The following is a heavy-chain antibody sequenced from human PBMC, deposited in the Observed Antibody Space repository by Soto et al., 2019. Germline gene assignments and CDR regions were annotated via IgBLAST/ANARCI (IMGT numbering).Heavy chain of an antibody. CDR1: GFTFSSYG. CDR3: ARALNVRSRQYYFDY. J-gene: IGHJ4*02. CDR2: ISSSSSTI. D-gene: IGHD1-1*01. V-gene: IGHV3-48*02. Sequence: GGSLRLSCAASGFTFSSYGRNWVRQAPGKGLEWVSYISSSSSTIYYADSVKGRFTISRDNAKNSLYLQMNSLRDEDTAVYYCARALNVRSRQYYFDYWGQGTLVTAPQ.